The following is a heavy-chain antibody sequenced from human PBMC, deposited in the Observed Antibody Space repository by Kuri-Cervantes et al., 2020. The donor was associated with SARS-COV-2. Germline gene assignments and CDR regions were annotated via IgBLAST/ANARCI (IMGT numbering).Heavy chain of an antibody. V-gene: IGHV4-4*02. CDR2: IYHSGST. CDR1: AGSISSTNW. CDR3: ARDRSYYDSGGYYFDL. D-gene: IGHD3-22*01. J-gene: IGHJ4*02. Sequence: SETLSLTCAVSAGSISSTNWWSWVRQPPGKGLQWIGEIYHSGSTNYNPSLKSRVTISLDKSKNQFSLTLTSVTAADTAVYYCARDRSYYDSGGYYFDLWGQGALVTVSS.